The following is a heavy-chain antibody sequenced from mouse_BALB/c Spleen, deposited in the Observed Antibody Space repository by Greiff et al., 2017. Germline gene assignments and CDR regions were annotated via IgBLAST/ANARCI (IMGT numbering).Heavy chain of an antibody. Sequence: EVMLVESGGGLVKPGGSLKLSCAASGFTFSSYAMSWVRQTPEKRLEWVASISSGGSTYYPDSVKGRFTISRDNARNILYLQMSSLRSEDTAMYYCARDDGFAYWGQGTLVTVSA. V-gene: IGHV5-6-5*01. J-gene: IGHJ3*01. CDR3: ARDDGFAY. CDR1: GFTFSSYA. CDR2: ISSGGST. D-gene: IGHD2-12*01.